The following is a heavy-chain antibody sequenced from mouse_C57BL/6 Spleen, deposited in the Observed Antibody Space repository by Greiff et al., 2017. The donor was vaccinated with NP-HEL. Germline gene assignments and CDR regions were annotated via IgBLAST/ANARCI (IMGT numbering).Heavy chain of an antibody. V-gene: IGHV3-6*01. CDR2: ISYDGSN. CDR1: GYSITSGYY. CDR3: ARAGQSYYAMDY. J-gene: IGHJ4*01. Sequence: EVQLVESGPGLVKPSQSLSLTCSVTGYSITSGYYWNWIRQFPGNKLEWMGYISYDGSNNYNPSLKNRISITRDTSKNQFFLKLNSVTTEDTATYYCARAGQSYYAMDYWGQGTSVTVSS.